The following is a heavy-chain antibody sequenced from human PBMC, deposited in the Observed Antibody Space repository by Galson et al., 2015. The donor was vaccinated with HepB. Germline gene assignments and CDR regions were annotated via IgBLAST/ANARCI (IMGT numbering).Heavy chain of an antibody. Sequence: QSGAEVKKPGESLKISCKGSGYSFSTYWIGWVRQMPGKGLEYMGIIQPGDSATRYSPSFQGQVTISADKSISTAYLQWSSLKASDTAMYYCARLVTSCRVLDYWGQGTLVTVSS. CDR2: IQPGDSAT. CDR1: GYSFSTYW. CDR3: ARLVTSCRVLDY. V-gene: IGHV5-51*01. J-gene: IGHJ4*02. D-gene: IGHD2-2*01.